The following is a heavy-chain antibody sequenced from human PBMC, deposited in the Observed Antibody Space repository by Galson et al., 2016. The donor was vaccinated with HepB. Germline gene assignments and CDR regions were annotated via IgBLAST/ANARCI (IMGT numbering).Heavy chain of an antibody. CDR2: ISASGGTT. Sequence: CAGSGFTFSDYAMTWVRQAAGKGLEWVSSISASGGTTYYADSVTDRFTISRDNSKNTLNLQMNSVRDDDTALYYCAKGYSSGWYYSDYWGQGTLVTVSS. CDR1: GFTFSDYA. D-gene: IGHD6-13*01. V-gene: IGHV3-23*01. J-gene: IGHJ4*02. CDR3: AKGYSSGWYYSDY.